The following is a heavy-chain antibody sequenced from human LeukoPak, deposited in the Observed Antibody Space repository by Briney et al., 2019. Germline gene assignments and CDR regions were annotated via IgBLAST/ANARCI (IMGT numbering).Heavy chain of an antibody. CDR3: AKELATTTWFDS. J-gene: IGHJ5*01. CDR1: GFTFSSYG. V-gene: IGHV3-30*18. Sequence: PGRSLRLSCAASGFTFSSYGMHWVRQAPGKGLEWVAVISYDGRNKYYADSVKGRSTISRDNSKNTLSVQMNSLRAEDTAVYYCAKELATTTWFDSWGQGTLVTVSS. D-gene: IGHD5-24*01. CDR2: ISYDGRNK.